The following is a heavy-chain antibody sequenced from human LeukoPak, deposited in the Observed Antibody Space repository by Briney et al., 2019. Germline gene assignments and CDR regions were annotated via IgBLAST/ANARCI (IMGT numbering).Heavy chain of an antibody. D-gene: IGHD3-10*01. CDR3: AGGTRPYYYGSGSSNWFDP. CDR2: MNPNSGNT. CDR1: GYTFSSYD. V-gene: IGHV1-8*01. J-gene: IGHJ5*02. Sequence: ASVKVSCKASGYTFSSYDINWVRQATGQGLEWMGWMNPNSGNTGYAQKFQGRVTMTRNTSIRTAYMELSSLRSEDTAVYYCAGGTRPYYYGSGSSNWFDPWGQGTLVTVSS.